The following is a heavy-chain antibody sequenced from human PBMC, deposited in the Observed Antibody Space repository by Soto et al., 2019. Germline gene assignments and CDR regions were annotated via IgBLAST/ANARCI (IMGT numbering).Heavy chain of an antibody. CDR1: GFTFSSYS. D-gene: IGHD3-10*01. Sequence: GGSLRLSCAASGFTFSSYSVNWVRQAPGKGLEWVSSISSSSSYIYYADSVKGRFTISRDNAKNSLYLQMNSLRAEDTAVYYCARYDYGSGSYDYWGQGTLVTVSS. J-gene: IGHJ4*02. V-gene: IGHV3-21*01. CDR2: ISSSSSYI. CDR3: ARYDYGSGSYDY.